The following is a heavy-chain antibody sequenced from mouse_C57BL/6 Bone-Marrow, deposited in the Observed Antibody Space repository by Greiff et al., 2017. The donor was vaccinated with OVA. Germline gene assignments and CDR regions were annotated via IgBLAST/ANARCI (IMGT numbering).Heavy chain of an antibody. J-gene: IGHJ4*01. D-gene: IGHD1-1*02. Sequence: EVHLVESGPGLVKPSQSLSLTCSVTGYSITSGYYWNWIRQFPGNKLEWMGYISYDGSNNYNPSLKNRISITRYTSKNQFFLKLNSVTTEDTATYYCARDGTFYAMDYWGQGTSVTVSS. CDR2: ISYDGSN. CDR1: GYSITSGYY. V-gene: IGHV3-6*01. CDR3: ARDGTFYAMDY.